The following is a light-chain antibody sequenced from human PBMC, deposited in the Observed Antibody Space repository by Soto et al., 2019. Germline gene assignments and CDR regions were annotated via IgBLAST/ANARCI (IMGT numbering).Light chain of an antibody. V-gene: IGKV3-20*01. CDR2: GTS. CDR3: QQCALSPAT. CDR1: QSIGSSY. Sequence: EIVLTQSPGTLSLSPGERATLSCWTSQSIGSSYLGWYQQKPGQAPRLVIFGTSSRATGIPDRFSGSGSGTEFTHTINRLAPEDVAVYYCQQCALSPATFGGGTKVEI. J-gene: IGKJ4*01.